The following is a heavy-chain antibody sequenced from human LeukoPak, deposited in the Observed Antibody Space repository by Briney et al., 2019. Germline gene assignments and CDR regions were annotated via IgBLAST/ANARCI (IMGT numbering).Heavy chain of an antibody. D-gene: IGHD2/OR15-2a*01. V-gene: IGHV3-43*02. Sequence: GGSLRLSCAASGFAFADYAMHWVRQIPGKGLECVAHIHADGGRTFYADSLKGRFTVSRDNGKNSLFLQMDSLTSDDTALYYCSTWAFYHGLDVWGQGATVIVSS. CDR1: GFAFADYA. CDR3: STWAFYHGLDV. CDR2: IHADGGRT. J-gene: IGHJ6*02.